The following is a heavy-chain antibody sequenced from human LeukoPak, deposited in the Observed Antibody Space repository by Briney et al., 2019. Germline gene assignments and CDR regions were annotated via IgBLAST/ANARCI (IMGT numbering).Heavy chain of an antibody. CDR1: GGSISSYY. J-gene: IGHJ6*03. Sequence: PSETLSLTCTVSGGSISSYYWSWIRQPPGKGLEWIGYIYYSGSTNYNPSLKSRVTISVDTSKNQFSLKLSSVTAADTAVYYCARDSSYRADYYYMDVWGKGTTVTVSS. V-gene: IGHV4-59*01. CDR2: IYYSGST. CDR3: ARDSSYRADYYYMDV. D-gene: IGHD4-11*01.